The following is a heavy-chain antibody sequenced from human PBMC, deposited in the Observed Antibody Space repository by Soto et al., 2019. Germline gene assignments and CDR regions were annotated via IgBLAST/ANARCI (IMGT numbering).Heavy chain of an antibody. CDR3: AREGYSGYQDY. CDR2: IIPIFGTA. V-gene: IGHV1-69*13. CDR1: GGTFSSYA. J-gene: IGHJ4*02. Sequence: GASVKVSCKTSGGTFSSYAISWVRQAPGQGLEWMGGIIPIFGTANYAQKFQGRVTITADESTSTAYMELSSLRSEDTAVYYCAREGYSGYQDYWGQGTLVTVSS. D-gene: IGHD5-12*01.